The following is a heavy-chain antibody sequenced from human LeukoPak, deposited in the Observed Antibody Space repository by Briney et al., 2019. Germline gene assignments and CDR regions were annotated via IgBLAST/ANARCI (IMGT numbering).Heavy chain of an antibody. Sequence: GGSLRLSCAASGFTFSSYAMSWVRQAPGKGLEWVSAISGSGGSTYYAGSVKGRFTISRDNSKNTLYLQMNSLRAEDTAVYYCAKDGRDYSFSYWGQGTLVTVSS. D-gene: IGHD4-17*01. CDR2: ISGSGGST. V-gene: IGHV3-23*01. J-gene: IGHJ4*02. CDR1: GFTFSSYA. CDR3: AKDGRDYSFSY.